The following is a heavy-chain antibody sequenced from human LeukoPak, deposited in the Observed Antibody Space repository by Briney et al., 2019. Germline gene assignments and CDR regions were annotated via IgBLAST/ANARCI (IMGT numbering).Heavy chain of an antibody. CDR1: GYTLTELS. Sequence: ASVKVSCKVSGYTLTELSMHWVRQAPGKGLEWMGGFDPEDGETIYAQKFQGRVTTTEDTSTDTAYMELSSLRSEDTAVYYCATYQHQYYDILTGYRDQDYWGQGTLVTVSS. CDR3: ATYQHQYYDILTGYRDQDY. J-gene: IGHJ4*02. V-gene: IGHV1-24*01. CDR2: FDPEDGET. D-gene: IGHD3-9*01.